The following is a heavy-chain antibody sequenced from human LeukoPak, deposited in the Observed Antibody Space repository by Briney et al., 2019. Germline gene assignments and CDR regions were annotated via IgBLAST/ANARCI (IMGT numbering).Heavy chain of an antibody. J-gene: IGHJ4*02. Sequence: PGGSLRLSCAASGLTVSSNYMSWVRQAPGKGLEWVSVIYSGGSTYYADSVKGRFTISRDNSKNTLYLQMNSLRAEDTAVYYCAKYNSGWYEDCWGQGTLVTVSS. CDR3: AKYNSGWYEDC. D-gene: IGHD6-19*01. CDR1: GLTVSSNY. CDR2: IYSGGST. V-gene: IGHV3-53*01.